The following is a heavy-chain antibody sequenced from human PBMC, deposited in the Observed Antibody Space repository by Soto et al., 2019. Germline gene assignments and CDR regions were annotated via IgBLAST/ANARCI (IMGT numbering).Heavy chain of an antibody. CDR2: VSDDGGTT. CDR3: AKGNGPSARFHRYGLDV. D-gene: IGHD2-21*01. J-gene: IGHJ6*02. V-gene: IGHV3-23*01. Sequence: EMQLLESGGGLVQPGGSLRLSCKASGFTFAGHVMSWVRQAPGKGLEWVSYVSDDGGTTYYAGSVKGRFSISRDNSKNTLYLEMTSLTAEDAAVYYCAKGNGPSARFHRYGLDVWGQGTTVTVPS. CDR1: GFTFAGHV.